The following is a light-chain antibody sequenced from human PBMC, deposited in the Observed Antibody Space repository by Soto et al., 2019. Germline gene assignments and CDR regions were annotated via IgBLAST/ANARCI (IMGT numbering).Light chain of an antibody. Sequence: DIVMTQSPDSLAVSLGERDTINCKSSQSVLYSSNNKNYLAWYQQKPGQPPKLLIYWASTRESGVPDRFSGSGSGTDFTLTISSLQAEDVAVYYCQQYYSTPPHFGQGTKLEIK. V-gene: IGKV4-1*01. CDR3: QQYYSTPPH. CDR2: WAS. J-gene: IGKJ2*01. CDR1: QSVLYSSNNKNY.